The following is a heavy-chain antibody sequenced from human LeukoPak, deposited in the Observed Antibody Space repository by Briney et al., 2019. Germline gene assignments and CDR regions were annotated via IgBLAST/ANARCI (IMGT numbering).Heavy chain of an antibody. CDR1: GGSISNYY. Sequence: TSETLSLTCTVSGGSISNYYWTWIRQPPGKGLEWIGYIYYTGATSYNPSLKSRVTISVDTSKNQFSLKLTSVTAADTAVYYGAKYGGSGWVIDYWGQGTLVTVSS. J-gene: IGHJ4*02. CDR2: IYYTGAT. D-gene: IGHD6-19*01. CDR3: AKYGGSGWVIDY. V-gene: IGHV4-59*08.